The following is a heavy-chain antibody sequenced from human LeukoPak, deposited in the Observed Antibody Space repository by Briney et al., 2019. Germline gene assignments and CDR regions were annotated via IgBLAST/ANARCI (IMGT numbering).Heavy chain of an antibody. CDR3: ARGLWFGDTPPGY. Sequence: SETLSLTCIVSGGSISSYSWNWIRQSPGKGLEWVGYISHSGTTSYNSSLKSRVTISVDTSKNQFSLRLSSVTAADTAVYYCARGLWFGDTPPGYWGQGTLVTVSS. CDR2: ISHSGTT. V-gene: IGHV4-59*12. D-gene: IGHD3-10*01. CDR1: GGSISSYS. J-gene: IGHJ4*02.